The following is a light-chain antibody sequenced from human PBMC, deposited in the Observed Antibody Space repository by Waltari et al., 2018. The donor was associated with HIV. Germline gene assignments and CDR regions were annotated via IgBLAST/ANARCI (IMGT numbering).Light chain of an antibody. CDR3: CSYARTSTYV. V-gene: IGLV2-23*02. Sequence: QSALTQPASVSGSPGQSLTISCAGTSSDVGGYNYVSWYQQHPGKAPKLMIYDVSKRPSGVSNRFSGSKSGNTASLTISGLQAEDEADYYCCSYARTSTYVFGTGTKVTVL. CDR2: DVS. CDR1: SSDVGGYNY. J-gene: IGLJ1*01.